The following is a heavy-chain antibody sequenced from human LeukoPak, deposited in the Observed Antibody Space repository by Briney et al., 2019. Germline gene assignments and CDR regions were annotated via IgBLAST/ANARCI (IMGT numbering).Heavy chain of an antibody. CDR1: GFTFSSYG. CDR2: ISYDGSNK. V-gene: IGHV3-30*18. D-gene: IGHD1-26*01. Sequence: GRSLRLSCAASGFTFSSYGMHWVRQAPGKGLEWVAVISYDGSNKYYADSVKGRFTISRDNSKNTLYLQMNSLRAEDTAVYYCAKVSQLIRAFDIWGQGTMVTVSS. CDR3: AKVSQLIRAFDI. J-gene: IGHJ3*02.